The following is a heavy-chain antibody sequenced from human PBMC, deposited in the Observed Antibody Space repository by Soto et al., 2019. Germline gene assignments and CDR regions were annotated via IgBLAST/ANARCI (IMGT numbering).Heavy chain of an antibody. Sequence: QVQLQESGPGLVKPSGTLSLTCAVSGGSISSSNWWSWVRQPPGKGLEWIGEIYHSGSTNYNPSLKSRVTISVDKSKNQFSLKLSSVTAADTAVYYCARATHRRQWLGSRYLDYWGQGTLVTVSS. J-gene: IGHJ4*02. D-gene: IGHD6-19*01. CDR3: ARATHRRQWLGSRYLDY. V-gene: IGHV4-4*02. CDR1: GGSISSSNW. CDR2: IYHSGST.